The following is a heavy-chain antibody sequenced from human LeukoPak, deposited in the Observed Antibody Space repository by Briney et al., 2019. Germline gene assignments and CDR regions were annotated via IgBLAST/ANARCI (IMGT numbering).Heavy chain of an antibody. CDR2: ISDSGGST. V-gene: IGHV3-64D*09. CDR1: GFPFSSYA. CDR3: VRGYSFGPYGMDV. J-gene: IGHJ6*02. D-gene: IGHD2-15*01. Sequence: PGGSLRLSCSASGFPFSSYAMHWVRQAPGKGLEYVSAISDSGGSTYYADSVKCRFTISRDNSKNTLYLQMSSLRAEDTAVYFCVRGYSFGPYGMDVWGQGTTVTVSS.